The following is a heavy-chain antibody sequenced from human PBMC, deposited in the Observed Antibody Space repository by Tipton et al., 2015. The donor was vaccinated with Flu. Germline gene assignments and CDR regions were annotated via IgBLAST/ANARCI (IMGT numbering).Heavy chain of an antibody. Sequence: SGFTFTNYGMHWVRQAPGKGLEWVAFIRFDGTNKYYADSVKGRFTISRGNSKNTLYLQMNSLRAEDTAVYYCAKDPGEEPEYFQHWGQGTLVTVSS. CDR1: GFTFTNYG. CDR3: AKDPGEEPEYFQH. D-gene: IGHD3-10*01. J-gene: IGHJ1*01. V-gene: IGHV3-30*02. CDR2: IRFDGTNK.